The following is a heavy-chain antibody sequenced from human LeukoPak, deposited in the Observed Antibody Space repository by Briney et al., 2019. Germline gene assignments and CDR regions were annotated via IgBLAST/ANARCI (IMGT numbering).Heavy chain of an antibody. V-gene: IGHV4-34*01. CDR3: ARIRGFGADYYYYYMDV. CDR1: GGSFSGYY. Sequence: SETLSLTCAVYGGSFSGYYWSWIRQPPGKGLEWIGEINHSGSTNYNPSLKSRVTISVDKSKNQFSLKLTSVTAADTAVYYCARIRGFGADYYYYYMDVWGKGTTVTVSS. J-gene: IGHJ6*03. CDR2: INHSGST. D-gene: IGHD3-10*01.